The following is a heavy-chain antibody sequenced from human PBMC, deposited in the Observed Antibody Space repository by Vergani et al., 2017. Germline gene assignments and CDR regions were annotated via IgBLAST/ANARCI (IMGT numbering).Heavy chain of an antibody. CDR2: ISYDGSNK. Sequence: QVQLVESGGGVVQPGRSLRLSCAASGFTFSSYGMHWVRQAPGKGLEWVAVISYDGSNKYYADSVKGRFTISRDNSKNTLYLQMNSLRAEDTAVYYCARELGSGSYIYYYYGMDVWGQGTTVTVSS. D-gene: IGHD3-10*01. V-gene: IGHV3-30*03. CDR3: ARELGSGSYIYYYYGMDV. J-gene: IGHJ6*02. CDR1: GFTFSSYG.